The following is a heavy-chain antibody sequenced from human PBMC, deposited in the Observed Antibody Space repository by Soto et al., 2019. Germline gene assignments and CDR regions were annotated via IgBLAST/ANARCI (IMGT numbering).Heavy chain of an antibody. Sequence: QVQLVQSGAEVKKPGSSVKVSCKASGGTFSSYTISWVRQAPGQGLEWMGRIIPILGIANYAQKFQGRVXIXXDKSTSTAYMELSSLRSEDTAVYYCAPIGLDYVLGWGQGTLVTVSS. J-gene: IGHJ4*02. CDR3: APIGLDYVLG. CDR1: GGTFSSYT. D-gene: IGHD4-17*01. CDR2: IIPILGIA. V-gene: IGHV1-69*02.